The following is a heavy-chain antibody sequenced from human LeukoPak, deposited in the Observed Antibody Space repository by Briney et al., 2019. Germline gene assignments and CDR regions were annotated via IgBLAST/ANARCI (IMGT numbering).Heavy chain of an antibody. J-gene: IGHJ4*02. V-gene: IGHV3-53*01. Sequence: GGSLRLSCVASGFTVSSNYMSWVRQAPGKGLEWVSAIFSGGSTFYADSVTGRFTISRENSKNTVYLEMNSPRAEDTAVYYCARDLKTSGWYGDFDYWGQGTLVTVSS. CDR2: IFSGGST. D-gene: IGHD6-19*01. CDR1: GFTVSSNY. CDR3: ARDLKTSGWYGDFDY.